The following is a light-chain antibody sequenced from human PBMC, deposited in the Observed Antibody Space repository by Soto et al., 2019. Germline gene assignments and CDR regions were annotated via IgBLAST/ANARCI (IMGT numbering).Light chain of an antibody. CDR3: SSYAGSSTLYV. J-gene: IGLJ1*01. CDR2: EVS. V-gene: IGLV2-8*01. CDR1: SNDVGDYNY. Sequence: QSALTQPPSASGSPGQSVTIFCIGTSNDVGDYNYVSWYQQHPGKAPKLMIYEVSKRPSGVPGRFSGSKSGNTASLTVSGLQAEDEADYYCSSYAGSSTLYVFGTGTKLTVL.